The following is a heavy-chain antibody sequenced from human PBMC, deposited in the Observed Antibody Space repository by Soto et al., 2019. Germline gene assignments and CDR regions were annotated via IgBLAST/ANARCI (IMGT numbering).Heavy chain of an antibody. D-gene: IGHD6-19*01. CDR2: INPNSGGT. CDR1: GYTFTGYY. CDR3: ARGHSGAGTVDSFDP. J-gene: IGHJ5*02. Sequence: QVQLVQSGAEVKKPGASVKVSCKASGYTFTGYYMHWVRQAPGQGLEWMGWINPNSGGTNYAQKFQGWVTMTRDTSISTAYMELSRLRSDDTAVYYCARGHSGAGTVDSFDPWGQGTLVTVSS. V-gene: IGHV1-2*04.